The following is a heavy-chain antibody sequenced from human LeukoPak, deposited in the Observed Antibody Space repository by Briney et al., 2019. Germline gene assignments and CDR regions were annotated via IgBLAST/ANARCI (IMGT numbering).Heavy chain of an antibody. Sequence: SVKVSCKASGGTFSSYAISWVRQAPGQGLGWMGGIIPIFGTANYAQKFQGRVTITADESTSTAYMELSSLRSEDTAVYYCARDVRGGYSYGYYFDYWGQGTLVTVSS. CDR1: GGTFSSYA. CDR2: IIPIFGTA. CDR3: ARDVRGGYSYGYYFDY. V-gene: IGHV1-69*13. D-gene: IGHD5-18*01. J-gene: IGHJ4*02.